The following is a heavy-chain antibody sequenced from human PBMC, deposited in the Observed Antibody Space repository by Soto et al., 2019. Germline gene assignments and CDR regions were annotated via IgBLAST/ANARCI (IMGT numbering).Heavy chain of an antibody. V-gene: IGHV2-70*01. CDR2: IDWNDDK. D-gene: IGHD2-15*01. CDR3: ARSGGYYYYYGIDV. CDR1: GVSLSTSGLC. J-gene: IGHJ6*02. Sequence: SGPTLVNPTQPLTLTCTFSGVSLSTSGLCVSWIRQPPGKALEWLALIDWNDDKYYSTSLKTRLTISKDTSKTQVVLTMTNLDPVDTATYYCARSGGYYYYYGIDVWGQGATVTVSS.